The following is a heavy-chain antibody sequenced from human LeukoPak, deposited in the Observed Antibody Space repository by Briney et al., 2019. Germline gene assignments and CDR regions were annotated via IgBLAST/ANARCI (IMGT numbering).Heavy chain of an antibody. CDR3: AREISRYCSGGSCYSEWAARNYYYYYMDV. Sequence: GGSLRLSCAASGFTFSTYSMNWVRQAPGKGLEWVAVISYDGSNKYYADSVKGRFTISRDNSKNTLYLQMNSLRAEDTAVYYCAREISRYCSGGSCYSEWAARNYYYYYMDVWGKGTTVTISS. CDR1: GFTFSTYS. D-gene: IGHD2-15*01. CDR2: ISYDGSNK. V-gene: IGHV3-30*03. J-gene: IGHJ6*03.